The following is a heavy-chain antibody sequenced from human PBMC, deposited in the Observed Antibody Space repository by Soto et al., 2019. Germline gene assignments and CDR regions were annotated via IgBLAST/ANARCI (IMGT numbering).Heavy chain of an antibody. V-gene: IGHV3-23*01. J-gene: IGHJ4*02. CDR1: GFTFSSYD. D-gene: IGHD4-17*01. CDR2: ISVTGSGT. Sequence: EVQLLESGGGLVQPGGSLGLSCAASGFTFSSYDMIWVRQAPGKGLEYVSSISVTGSGTYYADSVKGRFTISRDNSKNTLYLQMNSLRVEDTAVYYCARTTTTKSRDYWGQGTLVTVSS. CDR3: ARTTTTKSRDY.